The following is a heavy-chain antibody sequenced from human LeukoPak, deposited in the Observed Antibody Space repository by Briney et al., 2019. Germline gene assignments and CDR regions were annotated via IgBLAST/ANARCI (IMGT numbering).Heavy chain of an antibody. V-gene: IGHV3-30-3*01. D-gene: IGHD3-22*01. Sequence: GGSLRLSCAASGFTFSSYAMHWVRQAPGKGLEWVAVISYDGSNKYYADSVKGRFTISRDNSKNTLYLQMNSLRAEDTAVYYCAKDHESDGYPCLDHWGLGTLVTVSS. J-gene: IGHJ4*02. CDR1: GFTFSSYA. CDR2: ISYDGSNK. CDR3: AKDHESDGYPCLDH.